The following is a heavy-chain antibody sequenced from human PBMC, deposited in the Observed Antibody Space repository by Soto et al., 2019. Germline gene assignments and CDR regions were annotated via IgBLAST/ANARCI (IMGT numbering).Heavy chain of an antibody. Sequence: QVQLQESGPGLVKPSETLSLTCTVSGDSVSSYKWSWIRQPPGKGLEWIGYIDNNGGTSYNPSLRSRVTRSVDTSTKQFPLRLNSVTAADTAVYYGVRQGFGALHGLVDVWGQGTTVTVSS. V-gene: IGHV4-59*08. J-gene: IGHJ6*02. D-gene: IGHD3-10*01. CDR2: IDNNGGT. CDR3: VRQGFGALHGLVDV. CDR1: GDSVSSYK.